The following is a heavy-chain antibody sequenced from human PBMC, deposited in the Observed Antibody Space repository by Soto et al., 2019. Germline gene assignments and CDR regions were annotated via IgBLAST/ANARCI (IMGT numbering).Heavy chain of an antibody. V-gene: IGHV2-5*02. D-gene: IGHD2-15*01. CDR3: VHSRRRQSCSGGNCYHFDY. Sequence: QITLKESGPTLVKPTQTLTLTCTFSGFSLTNGVGVGWIRQPPGKALEWLVIIYWDDDERYSPSLKSRLTITKDPSRKQVVLTMTNIDPVDTATYHCVHSRRRQSCSGGNCYHFDYWGQGTLVTVSA. CDR1: GFSLTNGVG. CDR2: IYWDDDE. J-gene: IGHJ4*02.